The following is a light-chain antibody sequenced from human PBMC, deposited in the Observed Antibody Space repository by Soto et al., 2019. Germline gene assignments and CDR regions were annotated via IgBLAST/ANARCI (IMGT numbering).Light chain of an antibody. Sequence: QSVLTQPPSVSGATGQRVTISCTGSSSNIGAGYDAHWYQQLPGIAPKLLIFDNTNRPSGVPDRFSGSKSGTSASLAITGLQAEDEADYYCQSYDSSLRGSVVFGGGTKLTVL. CDR1: SSNIGAGYD. CDR3: QSYDSSLRGSVV. V-gene: IGLV1-40*01. J-gene: IGLJ2*01. CDR2: DNT.